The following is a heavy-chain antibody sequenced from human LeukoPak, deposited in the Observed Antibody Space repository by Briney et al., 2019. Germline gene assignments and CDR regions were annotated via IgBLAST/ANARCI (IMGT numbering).Heavy chain of an antibody. Sequence: SETLSLTRTVSGGSISSYYWSWIRQPPGKGLEWIGYIYYSGSTNYNPSLKSRVTISVDTSKNQFSLKLSSVTAADTAVYYCARGVHGDYDFWSGYFTYYYYYYMDVWGKGTTVTVSS. V-gene: IGHV4-59*01. J-gene: IGHJ6*03. CDR2: IYYSGST. CDR1: GGSISSYY. D-gene: IGHD3-3*01. CDR3: ARGVHGDYDFWSGYFTYYYYYYMDV.